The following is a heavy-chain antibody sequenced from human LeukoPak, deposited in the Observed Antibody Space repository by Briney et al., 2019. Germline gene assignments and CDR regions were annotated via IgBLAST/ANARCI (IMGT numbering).Heavy chain of an antibody. D-gene: IGHD5-12*01. CDR3: AREERYSGYDRYYYYGMDV. CDR1: GGSISSYY. V-gene: IGHV4-59*01. Sequence: PSETLSLTCTVSGGSISSYYWSWIRQPPGKALEWIGYIYYSGSTNYNPSLKSRVTISVDTSKNQFSLKLSSVTAADTAVYYCAREERYSGYDRYYYYGMDVWGQGTTVTVSS. CDR2: IYYSGST. J-gene: IGHJ6*02.